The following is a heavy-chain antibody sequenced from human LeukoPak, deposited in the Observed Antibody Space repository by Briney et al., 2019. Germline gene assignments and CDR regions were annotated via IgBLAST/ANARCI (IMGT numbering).Heavy chain of an antibody. V-gene: IGHV1-24*01. CDR1: GYTLTELS. J-gene: IGHJ4*02. D-gene: IGHD6-6*01. CDR3: ALASSSSGGFDY. Sequence: ASVKVSCKVSGYTLTELSMHWVRQAPGKGLEWMGGFDPEDGETIYAQKFQGRVTMTEDTSTDTAYMELRSLRSDDTAVYYCALASSSSGGFDYWGQGTLVTVSS. CDR2: FDPEDGET.